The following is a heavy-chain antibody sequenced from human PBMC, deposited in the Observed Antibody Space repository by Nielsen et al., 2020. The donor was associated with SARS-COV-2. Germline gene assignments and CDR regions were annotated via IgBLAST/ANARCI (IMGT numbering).Heavy chain of an antibody. V-gene: IGHV3-30-3*01. CDR3: TTDYLFDSGSYVGVFDY. CDR2: ISYDGSNK. D-gene: IGHD1-26*01. J-gene: IGHJ4*02. Sequence: GGSLRLSCAASGFTFSSYAMHWVRQAPGKGLEWVAVISYDGSNKYYVDSVKGRFTISRDNSKNTLYLQMNSLKTEDTAVYYCTTDYLFDSGSYVGVFDYWGQGTLVTVSS. CDR1: GFTFSSYA.